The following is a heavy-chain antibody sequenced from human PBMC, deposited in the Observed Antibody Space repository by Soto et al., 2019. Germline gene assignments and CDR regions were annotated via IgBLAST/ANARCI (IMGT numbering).Heavy chain of an antibody. CDR3: ASGYSTGWSYGMDV. V-gene: IGHV1-69*13. J-gene: IGHJ6*02. CDR1: GGTFSSIA. D-gene: IGHD6-19*01. Sequence: SVKVSCKASGGTFSSIAINCVRQAPGQGLEWMGGIIPIFGPANYAQKFQGRVTITADESTSTAYMELSSLRSEDTAVYYCASGYSTGWSYGMDVWGQGTTVTVSS. CDR2: IIPIFGPA.